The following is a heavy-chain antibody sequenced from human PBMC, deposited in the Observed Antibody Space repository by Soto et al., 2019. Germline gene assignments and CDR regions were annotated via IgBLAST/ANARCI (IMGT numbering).Heavy chain of an antibody. CDR2: ISGSGGST. V-gene: IGHV3-23*01. D-gene: IGHD3-22*01. J-gene: IGHJ4*02. CDR1: GFTFSSYA. CDR3: ATSWYPVVILAAVFDY. Sequence: GGSLRLSCAASGFTFSSYAMSWVRQAPGKGLEWVSAISGSGGSTYYADSVKGRFTISRDNSKNTLYLQMNSLRAEDTAVYYCATSWYPVVILAAVFDYWGQGTLVTVSS.